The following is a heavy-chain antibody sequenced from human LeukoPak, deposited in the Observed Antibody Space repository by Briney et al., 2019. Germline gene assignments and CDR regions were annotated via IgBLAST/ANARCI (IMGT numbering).Heavy chain of an antibody. V-gene: IGHV1-69*13. Sequence: ASVKVSCKASGGTFSSYAISWVRQAPGQGLEWMGGIIPIFGTSNYAQKFQGRVTITADESTSTAYMELSSLRSEDTAVYYCARGRWQQLVLVDYWGQGTLVTVSS. CDR2: IIPIFGTS. J-gene: IGHJ4*02. D-gene: IGHD6-13*01. CDR1: GGTFSSYA. CDR3: ARGRWQQLVLVDY.